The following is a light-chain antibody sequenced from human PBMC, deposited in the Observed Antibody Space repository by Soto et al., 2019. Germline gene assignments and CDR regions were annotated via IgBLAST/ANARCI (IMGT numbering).Light chain of an antibody. Sequence: QSALTQSPSASGTPGQRVTISCSGSSSNIGSHTVNWYQQLPGTAPKLLIYSNNRRPSGVPDRFSGSKSGTSASLAISGLQSEDEADYYCAAWDDSLNVVFGGGTQLTVL. CDR3: AAWDDSLNVV. CDR1: SSNIGSHT. CDR2: SNN. V-gene: IGLV1-44*01. J-gene: IGLJ2*01.